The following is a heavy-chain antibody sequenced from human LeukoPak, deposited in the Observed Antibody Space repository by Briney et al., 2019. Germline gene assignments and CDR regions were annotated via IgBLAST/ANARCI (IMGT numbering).Heavy chain of an antibody. V-gene: IGHV1-69*13. CDR1: GGIFDNYA. CDR3: ARGGYYDSSGLYYYYMDV. D-gene: IGHD3-22*01. CDR2: IIPIFGTA. Sequence: SVKVSCKASGGIFDNYAISWVRQAPGQGLEWMGGIIPIFGTANYVQKFQGRVTITADESTSTAYMELSSLRSEDTAVYYCARGGYYDSSGLYYYYMDVWGKGTTVTVSS. J-gene: IGHJ6*03.